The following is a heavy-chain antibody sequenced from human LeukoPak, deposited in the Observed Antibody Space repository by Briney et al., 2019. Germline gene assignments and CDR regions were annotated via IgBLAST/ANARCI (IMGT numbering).Heavy chain of an antibody. Sequence: ASVKFSCKSSGSTFTRYITSSVRQAPGQGLERMRLISAYIGKSNIAQRRQGRVTMPTDTSTSSAYLELRSLRSDDTAVYYCARSPPESGRYSYWGQGTLVTVSS. CDR3: ARSPPESGRYSY. V-gene: IGHV1-18*01. CDR1: GSTFTRYI. CDR2: ISAYIGKS. J-gene: IGHJ4*02. D-gene: IGHD1-26*01.